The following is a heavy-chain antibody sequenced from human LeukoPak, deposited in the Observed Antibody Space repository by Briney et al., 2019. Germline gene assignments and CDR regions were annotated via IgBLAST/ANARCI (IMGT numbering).Heavy chain of an antibody. Sequence: SVKVSCKASGGTFSSYAISWVRQAPGQGLEWMGGIIPIFGTANYAQKFQGRVTITADKSTSTAYMELSSLRSEDTAVYYCARAEYSGYDWVYFDYWGQGALVTVSS. CDR1: GGTFSSYA. V-gene: IGHV1-69*06. CDR2: IIPIFGTA. D-gene: IGHD5-12*01. CDR3: ARAEYSGYDWVYFDY. J-gene: IGHJ4*02.